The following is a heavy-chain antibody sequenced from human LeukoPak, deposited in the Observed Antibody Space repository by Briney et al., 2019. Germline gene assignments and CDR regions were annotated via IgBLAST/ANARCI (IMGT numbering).Heavy chain of an antibody. D-gene: IGHD6-19*01. CDR3: ARGGSSGWPRINHFDY. V-gene: IGHV4-59*12. CDR1: GGSISTYY. CDR2: VYYTGST. J-gene: IGHJ4*02. Sequence: SGTLSLTCTVSGGSISTYYWSWIRQPPGKGLEWIGYVYYTGSTKYNPSLKSRVTISADTSKNQFSLKLSSVTAADTAVYYCARGGSSGWPRINHFDYWGQGTLVTVSS.